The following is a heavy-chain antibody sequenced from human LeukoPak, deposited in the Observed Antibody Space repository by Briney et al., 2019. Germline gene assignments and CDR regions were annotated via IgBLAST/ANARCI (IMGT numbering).Heavy chain of an antibody. D-gene: IGHD3-10*01. CDR2: IYSGGST. V-gene: IGHV3-66*01. Sequence: GGSLRLSCAASGFNVSVNYMSWVRQAPGKGLEWVSVIYSGGSTYYAAPVKGRLTISRDDSKNTVYLQMNSLKTEDTAVYYCTTDAPSGNGELFGYWGQGTLVTVSS. CDR3: TTDAPSGNGELFGY. CDR1: GFNVSVNY. J-gene: IGHJ4*02.